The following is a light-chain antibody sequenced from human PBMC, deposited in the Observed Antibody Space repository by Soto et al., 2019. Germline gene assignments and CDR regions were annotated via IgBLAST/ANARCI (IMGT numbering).Light chain of an antibody. V-gene: IGLV1-40*01. Sequence: QSVLTQPPSVSGAPRQRVTISCTGSNSNIGAGYDVHWYQRLPGTAPKLLIYGTTNRPSGVPDRFSGSKSGTSASLAITGLQADDEADYYCQSYDSKLRGVVFGGGTKLTVL. CDR2: GTT. CDR3: QSYDSKLRGVV. J-gene: IGLJ2*01. CDR1: NSNIGAGYD.